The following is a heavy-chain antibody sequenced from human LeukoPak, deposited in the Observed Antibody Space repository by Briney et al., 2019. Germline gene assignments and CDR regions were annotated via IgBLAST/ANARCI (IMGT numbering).Heavy chain of an antibody. CDR1: GGSFSGYY. V-gene: IGHV4-34*01. Sequence: PSETLSLTCAVYGGSFSGYYWSWIRQPPGKGLECIGEINHSGSTNYNPSLKSRVTISVDTSKNQFSLKLSSVTAADTAVYYCARTGYSYGYYYYYYMDVWGKGTTVTVSS. D-gene: IGHD5-18*01. CDR3: ARTGYSYGYYYYYYMDV. J-gene: IGHJ6*03. CDR2: INHSGST.